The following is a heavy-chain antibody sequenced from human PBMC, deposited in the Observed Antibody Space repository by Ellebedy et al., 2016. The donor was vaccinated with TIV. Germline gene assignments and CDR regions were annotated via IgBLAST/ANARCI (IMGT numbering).Heavy chain of an antibody. D-gene: IGHD1-26*01. J-gene: IGHJ4*02. V-gene: IGHV5-51*01. CDR1: AYSFTSYW. CDR3: ARRGNYRLFDY. CDR2: INPDDSDT. Sequence: GESLKISCRGSAYSFTSYWIDWVRQMPGKGLEWMGTINPDDSDTRYSPSFQGQVTISADKSISTAFLQWTTLKASDTAMYYCARRGNYRLFDYWGQGTLVTVSS.